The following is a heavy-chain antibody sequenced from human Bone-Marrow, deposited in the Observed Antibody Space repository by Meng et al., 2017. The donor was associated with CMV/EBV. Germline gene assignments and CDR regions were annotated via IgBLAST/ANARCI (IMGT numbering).Heavy chain of an antibody. CDR2: IYHSGST. CDR1: GYSISSGYY. D-gene: IGHD3-16*01. CDR3: ARGLYDYV. J-gene: IGHJ6*01. V-gene: IGHV4-38-2*02. Sequence: SETLSLTCTVSGYSISSGYYWGWIRQPPGKGLEWIGSIYHSGSTYYNPSLKSRVTISVDTSKNQFSLKLSSVTAADTAVYYCARGLYDYVWGQGTTVTVSS.